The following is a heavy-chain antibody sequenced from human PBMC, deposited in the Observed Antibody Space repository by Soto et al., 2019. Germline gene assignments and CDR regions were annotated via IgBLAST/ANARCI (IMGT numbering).Heavy chain of an antibody. Sequence: SETLSLTCTVSGGSISSSSYYWGWIRQPPGKGLEWIGSIYYSGSTYYNPSLKSRVTISVDTSKNQFSLKLSSVTAADTAVYYCARHEVRGVIFGRDEKKYNWFDPWGQGTLVTVSS. CDR1: GGSISSSSYY. CDR2: IYYSGST. CDR3: ARHEVRGVIFGRDEKKYNWFDP. V-gene: IGHV4-39*01. J-gene: IGHJ5*02. D-gene: IGHD3-10*01.